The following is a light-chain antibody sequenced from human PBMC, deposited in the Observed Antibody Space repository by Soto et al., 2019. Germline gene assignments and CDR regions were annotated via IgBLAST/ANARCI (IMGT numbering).Light chain of an antibody. J-gene: IGKJ4*01. V-gene: IGKV1-9*01. CDR3: QQLNTYPVT. CDR1: QGISRY. Sequence: IQLTQSPSSLSSSVGDSVTITCRASQGISRYLSWYQQKPGRAPELLISAASTLQSGVPARFSGSGSGTDFTLSITSLQPEDFATYYCQQLNTYPVTFGGGTKVDIK. CDR2: AAS.